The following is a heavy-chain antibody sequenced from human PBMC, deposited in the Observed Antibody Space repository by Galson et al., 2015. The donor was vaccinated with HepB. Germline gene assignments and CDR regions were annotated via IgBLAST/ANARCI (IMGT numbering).Heavy chain of an antibody. CDR2: INTNTGNP. J-gene: IGHJ4*02. V-gene: IGHV7-4-1*02. Sequence: SVKVSCKASGYTFTSYAMNWVRQAPGQGLEWMGWINTNTGNPTYAQGFTGRFVFSLDTSVSTAYLQISSLKAEDTAVYYCARGGPSKLKKYSYGQFDYWGQGTLVTVSS. CDR1: GYTFTSYA. D-gene: IGHD5-18*01. CDR3: ARGGPSKLKKYSYGQFDY.